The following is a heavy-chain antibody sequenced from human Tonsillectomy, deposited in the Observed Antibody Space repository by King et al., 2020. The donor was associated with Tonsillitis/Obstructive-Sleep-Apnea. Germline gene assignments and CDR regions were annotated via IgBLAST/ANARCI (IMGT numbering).Heavy chain of an antibody. CDR1: GFIFDDYA. J-gene: IGHJ3*02. Sequence: VQLVESGGGVVQPGGSLRLSCAVSGFIFDDYAMHWVRQAPGKGLEWVSLISWDGGTTYYADSVKGRFTISRDNSKNSLYLQMNSLRSVDTALYYCARSKEGRDGLNAFDIWGQGTMVTVSS. V-gene: IGHV3-43*02. D-gene: IGHD5-24*01. CDR3: ARSKEGRDGLNAFDI. CDR2: ISWDGGTT.